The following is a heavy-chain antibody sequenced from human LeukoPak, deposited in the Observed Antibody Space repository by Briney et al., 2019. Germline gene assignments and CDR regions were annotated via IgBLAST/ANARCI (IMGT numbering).Heavy chain of an antibody. V-gene: IGHV3-53*05. D-gene: IGHD3-10*01. CDR2: IYSGGST. J-gene: IGHJ6*02. CDR3: ARDLDYYYGSGSPDYYYGMDV. Sequence: GGSLRLSCAASGFTVSSNYMSWVRQAPGKGLEWVSVIYSGGSTYYADSVKGRFTISRDNSKNTLYLQMNSLRAEDTAVYYCARDLDYYYGSGSPDYYYGMDVWGQGTTVTVSS. CDR1: GFTVSSNY.